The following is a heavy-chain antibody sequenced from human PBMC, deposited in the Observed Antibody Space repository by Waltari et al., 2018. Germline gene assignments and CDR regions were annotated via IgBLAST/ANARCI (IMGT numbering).Heavy chain of an antibody. D-gene: IGHD3-22*01. Sequence: EVQLVESGGGLIQPGGSLRLSCAASGFTVSSNYMSWVRQAPGKGLEWGSVIYSGGSTYDADSVKGRFTISRDNSKNTLYLQMNSLRAEDTAVYYCARCTMIVARGYYFDYWGQGTLVTVSS. J-gene: IGHJ4*02. CDR3: ARCTMIVARGYYFDY. CDR2: IYSGGST. V-gene: IGHV3-53*01. CDR1: GFTVSSNY.